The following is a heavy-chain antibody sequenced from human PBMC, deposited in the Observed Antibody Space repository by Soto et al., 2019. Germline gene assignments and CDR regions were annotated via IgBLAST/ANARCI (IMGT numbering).Heavy chain of an antibody. CDR2: INPSGGST. CDR3: AKKDRIAGHRESGMDV. J-gene: IGHJ6*02. Sequence: WASVKVSCKASGYTFTSYYMHWVRQAPGQGLEWMGIINPSGGSTSYAQKFQGRVTMTRDTSTSTVYMELSSLRSEDTAVYYCAKKDRIAGHRESGMDVWGQGTTVTVSS. CDR1: GYTFTSYY. V-gene: IGHV1-46*01. D-gene: IGHD6-13*01.